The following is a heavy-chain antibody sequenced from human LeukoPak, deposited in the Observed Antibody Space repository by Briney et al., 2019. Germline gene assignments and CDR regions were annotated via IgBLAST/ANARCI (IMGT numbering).Heavy chain of an antibody. CDR3: ARDPLRDSSGYYYR. Sequence: GGSLRLSCAASGFTFSSYSMNWVRQAPGKGLEWVSSISSSSSYIYYADSVKGRFTISRDNAKNSLYLQMNNLRAEDTAVYYCARDPLRDSSGYYYRWGQGTLVTVSS. J-gene: IGHJ5*02. D-gene: IGHD3-22*01. CDR1: GFTFSSYS. V-gene: IGHV3-21*01. CDR2: ISSSSSYI.